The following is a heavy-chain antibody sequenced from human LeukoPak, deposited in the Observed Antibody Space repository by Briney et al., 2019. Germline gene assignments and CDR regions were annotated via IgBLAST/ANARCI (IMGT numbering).Heavy chain of an antibody. CDR3: ARGKMVRGVIITYNWFDP. Sequence: GASVKVSCKASGYTFTSYGSSWVQQAPGQGLEWMGWISAYNGNTNYAQKLQGRVTMTTDTSTSTAYMELRSLRSDDTAVYYCARGKMVRGVIITYNWFDPWGQGTLVTVSS. D-gene: IGHD3-10*01. J-gene: IGHJ5*02. CDR1: GYTFTSYG. CDR2: ISAYNGNT. V-gene: IGHV1-18*04.